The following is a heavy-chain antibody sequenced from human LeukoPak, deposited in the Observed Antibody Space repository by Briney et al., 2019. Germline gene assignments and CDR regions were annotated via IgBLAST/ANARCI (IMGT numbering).Heavy chain of an antibody. CDR2: IYTSGST. Sequence: SETLSLTCTVSGGSISSYYWSWIRQPAGKGLEWIGRIYTSGSTNYNPSLKSRVTMSVDTSKNQFSLKLSSVTAADTAVYYCARAGGYYDTSGYGIDYWVRATLVTVSS. CDR3: ARAGGYYDTSGYGIDY. CDR1: GGSISSYY. V-gene: IGHV4-4*07. J-gene: IGHJ4*02. D-gene: IGHD3-22*01.